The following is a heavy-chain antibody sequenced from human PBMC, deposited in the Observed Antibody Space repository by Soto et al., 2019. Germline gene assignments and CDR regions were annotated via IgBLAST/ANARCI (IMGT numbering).Heavy chain of an antibody. CDR2: ISAYNGNT. V-gene: IGHV1-18*01. CDR3: ARYNYDFWSGPADYYYYMYV. CDR1: GYTFTSYG. D-gene: IGHD3-3*01. J-gene: IGHJ6*03. Sequence: QVQLVQSGAEVKKPGASVKVSCKASGYTFTSYGISWVRQAPGQGLEWMGWISAYNGNTNYAQKLQGRVTMTTDSSTSTAYMELRSLSSDDTSVYYCARYNYDFWSGPADYYYYMYVWGKGTTVTVSS.